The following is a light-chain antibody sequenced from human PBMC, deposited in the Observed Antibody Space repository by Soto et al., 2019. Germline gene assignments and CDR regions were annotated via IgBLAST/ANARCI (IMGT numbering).Light chain of an antibody. Sequence: DIQLTQSPSFLSASVGDRVTITCRASQGISSYLAWYQQKPGKAPKLLIFAASTLKSGVPSRFSGSGSGTEFTLTISRLQPEDFAAYYCQHLNSYSFTFGPGTKVDIK. V-gene: IGKV1-9*01. CDR2: AAS. J-gene: IGKJ3*01. CDR1: QGISSY. CDR3: QHLNSYSFT.